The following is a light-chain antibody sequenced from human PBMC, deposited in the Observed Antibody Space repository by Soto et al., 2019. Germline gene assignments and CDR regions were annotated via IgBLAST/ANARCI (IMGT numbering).Light chain of an antibody. CDR2: GAA. V-gene: IGKV3-15*01. CDR1: QSVFSS. Sequence: EIVMTQSPATLSVSPGERVTLSCRASQSVFSSLAWYQQKPGQAPRLLIYGAATRATGIPARFSGSGSGTEFTLTIDSLQSEDFAVYYCQQYNDWPPAFGGGTKVDIK. CDR3: QQYNDWPPA. J-gene: IGKJ4*01.